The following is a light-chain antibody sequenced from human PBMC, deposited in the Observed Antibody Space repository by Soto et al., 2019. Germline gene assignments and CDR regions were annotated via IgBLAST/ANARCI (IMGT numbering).Light chain of an antibody. CDR2: AAS. Sequence: DIQMTQSPSSLSASVGDRVTITCRASQSISTFLNWHQQKPGKAPNLLIYAASNLQSGVPSRFSASGSGTDFTLTISSLQPEDFAAYYCQQSYSTPYTFGQGTRLEIK. J-gene: IGKJ2*01. CDR1: QSISTF. V-gene: IGKV1-39*01. CDR3: QQSYSTPYT.